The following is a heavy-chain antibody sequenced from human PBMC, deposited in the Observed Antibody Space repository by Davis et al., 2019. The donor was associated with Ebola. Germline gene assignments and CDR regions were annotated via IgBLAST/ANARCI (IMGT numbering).Heavy chain of an antibody. CDR3: ARETTVTLIDY. CDR1: GASSSGYS. J-gene: IGHJ4*02. Sequence: MPSETLSLTCAVSGASSSGYSWSWIRQPPGKGLEWIGEINHSGSTNYNPSLTSRVTISVDTSKNHFSLKLSSVTAADTAVYYCARETTVTLIDYWGQGTLVTVSS. D-gene: IGHD4-17*01. V-gene: IGHV4-34*01. CDR2: INHSGST.